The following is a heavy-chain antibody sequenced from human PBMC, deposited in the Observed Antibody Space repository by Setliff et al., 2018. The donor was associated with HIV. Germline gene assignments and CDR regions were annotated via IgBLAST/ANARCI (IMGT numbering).Heavy chain of an antibody. V-gene: IGHV4-31*03. CDR3: AREIWGQVAHVPYGMDV. J-gene: IGHJ6*02. CDR2: IYYSGST. CDR1: GGSISSGGYY. D-gene: IGHD5-12*01. Sequence: SETLSLTCTVSGGSISSGGYYWSWIRQHPGKGLEWIGYIYYSGSTYYNPSLKSRVTISVDTSKNHFSLTLNSVTAADTAVYYCAREIWGQVAHVPYGMDVWGQGTTVTVSS.